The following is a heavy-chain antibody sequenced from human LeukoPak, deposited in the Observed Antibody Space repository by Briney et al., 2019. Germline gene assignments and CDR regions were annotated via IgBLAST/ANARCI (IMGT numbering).Heavy chain of an antibody. CDR2: ISSSSSYI. J-gene: IGHJ4*02. Sequence: PGGSLRLSCAASGFTLSSYSMNWVRQAPGKGLEWVSSISSSSSYIYYADSVKGRFTISRDNAKNSLYLQMNSLRAEDTAVYYCARDTRVGATSPFDYWGQGTLVTVSS. D-gene: IGHD1-26*01. CDR1: GFTLSSYS. CDR3: ARDTRVGATSPFDY. V-gene: IGHV3-21*01.